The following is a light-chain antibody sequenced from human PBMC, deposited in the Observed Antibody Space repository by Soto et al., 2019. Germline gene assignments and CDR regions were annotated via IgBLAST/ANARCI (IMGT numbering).Light chain of an antibody. CDR1: QTFGSNF. CDR3: QQYASSPIT. V-gene: IGKV3-20*01. Sequence: EIVLTQSPGTLSLSPGERATLSCRASQTFGSNFLAWYQQKPGQAPRLLIYGTSSSATGVPDRFSGSGSGADFTLTISRLEPGDSAVYFCQQYASSPITFGGGTKVEIK. J-gene: IGKJ4*01. CDR2: GTS.